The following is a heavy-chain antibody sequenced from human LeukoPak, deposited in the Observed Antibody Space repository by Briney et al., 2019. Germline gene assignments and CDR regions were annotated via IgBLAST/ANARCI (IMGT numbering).Heavy chain of an antibody. Sequence: GASVKVSCKASGYTLTDFYVHWLRQAPGQGLEWIGHIGPKNGDTDFAQNFQGRVAVTTDTSISTVYMDLSRLTIDDTAIYYCARAVSLDYSIGDTWYYPTDRFDPWGQGTLVIVSS. J-gene: IGHJ5*02. D-gene: IGHD2-15*01. V-gene: IGHV1-2*06. CDR3: ARAVSLDYSIGDTWYYPTDRFDP. CDR1: GYTLTDFY. CDR2: IGPKNGDT.